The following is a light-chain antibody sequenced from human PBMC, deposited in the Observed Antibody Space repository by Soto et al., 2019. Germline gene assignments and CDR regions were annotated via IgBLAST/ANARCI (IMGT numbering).Light chain of an antibody. J-gene: IGKJ2*01. CDR3: QQYGSTPYT. CDR1: QSVSSSY. V-gene: IGKV3-20*01. Sequence: EIVLTQSPGTLSLSPGERATLSCRASQSVSSSYLAWYQQQPGQAPRLLISAASSRATGIPDSCSGSGSGSHFTLTISRLEAEDFALYYWQQYGSTPYTFGEGTKLEIK. CDR2: AAS.